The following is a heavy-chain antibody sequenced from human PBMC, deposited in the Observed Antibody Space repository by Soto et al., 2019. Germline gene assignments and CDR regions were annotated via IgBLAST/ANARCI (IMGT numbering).Heavy chain of an antibody. J-gene: IGHJ4*02. Sequence: SETLSLTCTVSGGSISSGAYYWSWIRQHPGKGLEWIGYIYYSGSTYYNPSLKSRVTISVDTSKNQFSLKLSSVTAADTAVYYCAIDRIAADGTFDYLGQGTHFTVS. CDR2: IYYSGST. D-gene: IGHD6-13*01. CDR1: GGSISSGAYY. V-gene: IGHV4-31*03. CDR3: AIDRIAADGTFDY.